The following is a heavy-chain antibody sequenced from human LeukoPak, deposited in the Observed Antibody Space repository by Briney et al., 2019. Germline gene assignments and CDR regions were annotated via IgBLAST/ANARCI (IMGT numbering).Heavy chain of an antibody. CDR1: GFTVSSNY. J-gene: IGHJ4*02. D-gene: IGHD3-10*01. V-gene: IGHV3-53*01. CDR2: IYSGGST. CDR3: ARAKGGFGGLDY. Sequence: GGSLRLSCAASGFTVSSNYMSWVRQAPGKGLEWVSVIYSGGSTYYADSVKGRFTISRDNSRNTLYLQMNSLRAEDTAVYYCARAKGGFGGLDYWGQGTLVTVSS.